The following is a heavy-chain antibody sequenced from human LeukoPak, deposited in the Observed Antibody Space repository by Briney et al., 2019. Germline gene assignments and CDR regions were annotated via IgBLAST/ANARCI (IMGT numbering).Heavy chain of an antibody. CDR3: AKRGSDCSGGSCYHYFDY. V-gene: IGHV3-23*01. J-gene: IGHJ4*02. CDR2: ISGSGGST. CDR1: GFTFSSYA. Sequence: GGSLRLSCAASGFTFSSYAMSWVRQAPGKGLEWVSAISGSGGSTYYADSVKGRFTISRDNSKNTLYLQMNSLRAEDTAVYYCAKRGSDCSGGSCYHYFDYWGQGTLVTVSS. D-gene: IGHD2-15*01.